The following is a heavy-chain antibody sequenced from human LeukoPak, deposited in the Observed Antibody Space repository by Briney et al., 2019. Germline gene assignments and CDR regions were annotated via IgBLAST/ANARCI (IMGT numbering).Heavy chain of an antibody. CDR2: IYYSGST. CDR1: GGAISSYY. V-gene: IGHV4-59*08. J-gene: IGHJ5*02. D-gene: IGHD2-15*01. CDR3: ARQIVVVPAALYWFDP. Sequence: SETLSLTCTVSGGAISSYYWNWIRQPPGKGLEWIGYIYYSGSTNYNPSLKSRVTISVDTSKNQFSLKLSSVTAADTAVYYCARQIVVVPAALYWFDPWGQGTLVTVSS.